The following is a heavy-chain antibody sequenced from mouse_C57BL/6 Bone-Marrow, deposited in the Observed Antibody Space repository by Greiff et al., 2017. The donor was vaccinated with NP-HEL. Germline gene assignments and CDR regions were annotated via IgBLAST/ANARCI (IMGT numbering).Heavy chain of an antibody. V-gene: IGHV1-81*01. D-gene: IGHD1-1*01. CDR2: IYPRSGNT. Sequence: QVQLQQSGAELARPGASVKLSCKASGYTFTSYGISWVKQRTGQGLEWIGEIYPRSGNTYYNEKFKGKSTLTAYKASSRAYMELSSLTSEDSAVYFCARRAGGSSLYFDYWGQGTTLTVSS. J-gene: IGHJ2*01. CDR3: ARRAGGSSLYFDY. CDR1: GYTFTSYG.